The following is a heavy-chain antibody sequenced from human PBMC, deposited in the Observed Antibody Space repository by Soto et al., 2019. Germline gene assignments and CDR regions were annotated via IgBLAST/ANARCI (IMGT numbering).Heavy chain of an antibody. D-gene: IGHD1-26*01. CDR1: GFTFSSYA. CDR3: ARDYKSGSSIDY. J-gene: IGHJ4*02. CDR2: ISYDGSNK. Sequence: LRLSCAASGFTFSSYAMHWVRQAPGKGLEWVAVISYDGSNKYYADSVKGRFTISRDNSKNTLYLQMNSLRAEDTAVYYCARDYKSGSSIDYSGQGTLVTVSS. V-gene: IGHV3-30-3*01.